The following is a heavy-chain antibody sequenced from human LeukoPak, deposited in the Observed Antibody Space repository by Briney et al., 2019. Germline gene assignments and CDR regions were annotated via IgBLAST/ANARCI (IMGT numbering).Heavy chain of an antibody. J-gene: IGHJ4*02. CDR1: GYTFTSYA. CDR3: ARVRSGVATRGYYFDY. Sequence: ASVKVSCKASGYTFTSYAMHWVRQAPGQRLEWMGWINAGNGNTKYSQKFQGRVTITRDTSASTAYMELSSLRSEDTAVYYCARVRSGVATRGYYFDYWGQGTLVTVSS. D-gene: IGHD5-12*01. V-gene: IGHV1-3*01. CDR2: INAGNGNT.